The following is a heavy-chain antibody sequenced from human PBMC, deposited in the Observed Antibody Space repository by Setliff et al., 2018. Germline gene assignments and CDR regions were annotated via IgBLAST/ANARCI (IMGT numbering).Heavy chain of an antibody. J-gene: IGHJ4*02. CDR1: GFTFSSHG. D-gene: IGHD6-6*01. CDR3: ASTPSSSSQN. V-gene: IGHV3-48*04. Sequence: PGGSLRLSCVASGFTFSSHGMTWVRLAPGKGLEWISYISTSSSTIYYADSVKGRFTISRDNAKNSLYLQMNSLRAEDTAVYYCASTPSSSSQNWGQGTLVTVSS. CDR2: ISTSSSTI.